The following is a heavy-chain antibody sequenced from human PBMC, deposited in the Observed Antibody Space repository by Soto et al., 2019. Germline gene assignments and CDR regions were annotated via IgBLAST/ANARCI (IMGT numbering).Heavy chain of an antibody. D-gene: IGHD3-3*01. Sequence: QVQLVQSGAEVEKPGSSVKVSCKASGGTFSSYAISWVRQAPGQGLEWMGGIIPIFGTANYAQKFQGRVTITADESTSTAYMELSSLRSEDTAVYYCAGKDTIFGVVTWFDPWGQGTLVTVSS. CDR2: IIPIFGTA. CDR1: GGTFSSYA. J-gene: IGHJ5*02. CDR3: AGKDTIFGVVTWFDP. V-gene: IGHV1-69*01.